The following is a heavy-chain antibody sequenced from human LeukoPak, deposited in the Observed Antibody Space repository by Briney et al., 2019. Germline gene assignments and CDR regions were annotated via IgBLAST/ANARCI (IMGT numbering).Heavy chain of an antibody. CDR1: GGSISSGGYY. CDR3: AREARLRMTAYCSGGSCYFDY. D-gene: IGHD2-15*01. J-gene: IGHJ4*02. Sequence: SETLSLTCTVSGGSISSGGYYWSWIRQHPGKGLEWIGYIYYSGSTYYNPSLKSRVTISVDTSKNQFSLKLSSVTAADTAVYYCAREARLRMTAYCSGGSCYFDYWGQGTLVTVSS. V-gene: IGHV4-31*03. CDR2: IYYSGST.